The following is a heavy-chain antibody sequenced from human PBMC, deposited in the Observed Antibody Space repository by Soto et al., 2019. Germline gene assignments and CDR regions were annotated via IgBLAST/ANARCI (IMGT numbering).Heavy chain of an antibody. CDR1: GFTFGSYW. V-gene: IGHV3-74*01. D-gene: IGHD6-6*01. J-gene: IGHJ6*02. Sequence: EVQLVESGGGLVQPGGSLRLSCAASGFTFGSYWMHWVRQAPGKGLVWVSRINSDGSSTSYADSVKGRFTISRDNAKNTLYLQMNSLRAEDTAVYYCARTSLAARAIYYYGMDVWGQGTTVTVSS. CDR2: INSDGSST. CDR3: ARTSLAARAIYYYGMDV.